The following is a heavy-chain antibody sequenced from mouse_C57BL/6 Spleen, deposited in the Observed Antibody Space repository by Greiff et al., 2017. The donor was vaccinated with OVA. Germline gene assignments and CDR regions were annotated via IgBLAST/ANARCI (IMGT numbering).Heavy chain of an antibody. Sequence: VQLQQPGAELVKPGASVKMSCKASGYTFTSYWITWVKQRPGHGLEWIGDIYPGSGSTNYNEKFKSKATLTVDKSSSTAYMQLSSLASEDSAFYYGARSEWDLYFCDWGQGVTLTSSS. J-gene: IGHJ2*01. CDR2: IYPGSGST. V-gene: IGHV1-55*01. CDR3: ARSEWDLYFCD. D-gene: IGHD4-1*01. CDR1: GYTFTSYW.